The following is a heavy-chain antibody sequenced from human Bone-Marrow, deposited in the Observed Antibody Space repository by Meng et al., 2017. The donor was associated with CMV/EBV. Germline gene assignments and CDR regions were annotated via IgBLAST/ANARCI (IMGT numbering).Heavy chain of an antibody. V-gene: IGHV1-69*05. CDR1: GGTFSSYA. CDR3: VVVPAASNYYYGMDV. Sequence: SVKVSCKASGGTFSSYAISWVRQAPGQGLEWMGGIIPIFGTANYAQKFQGRVTITTDESTSTAYMELSSLRSEDTAVYYCVVVPAASNYYYGMDVWGQGNTVTVSS. J-gene: IGHJ6*02. D-gene: IGHD2-2*01. CDR2: IIPIFGTA.